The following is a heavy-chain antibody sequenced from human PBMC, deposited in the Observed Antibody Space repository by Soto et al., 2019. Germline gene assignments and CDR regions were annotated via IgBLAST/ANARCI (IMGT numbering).Heavy chain of an antibody. CDR3: ARIRVGYSLGSFDY. CDR1: GFSLSNARMG. CDR2: IFSNDEK. J-gene: IGHJ4*02. V-gene: IGHV2-26*01. D-gene: IGHD3-22*01. Sequence: SGPTLVNPTETLTLTCTVSGFSLSNARMGVSWIRQPPGKALEWLAHIFSNDEKSYSTSLKSRLTISKDTSKSQVVLTMTNMDPVDTATYYCARIRVGYSLGSFDYWGQGTLVTVSS.